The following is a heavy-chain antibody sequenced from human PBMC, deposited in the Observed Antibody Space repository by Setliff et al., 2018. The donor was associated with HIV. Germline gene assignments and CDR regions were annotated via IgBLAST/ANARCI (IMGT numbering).Heavy chain of an antibody. CDR2: IYKGGST. CDR1: GYSISSSYW. Sequence: SETLSLTCVVSGYSISSSYWWGWIRQPPGKGLEWIGWIGYIYKGGSTYYNPSLESRVTMSEDTSKNQSSLKLRSVTAVGTAVYYCARSALWFGEADWYFDLWGRGTLVTVSS. D-gene: IGHD3-10*01. V-gene: IGHV4-28*01. J-gene: IGHJ2*01. CDR3: ARSALWFGEADWYFDL.